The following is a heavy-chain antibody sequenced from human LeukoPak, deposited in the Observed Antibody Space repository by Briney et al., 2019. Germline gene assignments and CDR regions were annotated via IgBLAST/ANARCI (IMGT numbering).Heavy chain of an antibody. Sequence: PSQTLSLTCTVSGGSISSGSYYWSWIRQPPGKGLEWIGEIDHSGSTNYNPSLKSRVTISVDTSKNQFSLKVSSVTAADTAVYYCARRDSNSWYNYWGQGTLVTVSS. J-gene: IGHJ4*02. D-gene: IGHD6-13*01. CDR2: IDHSGST. CDR3: ARRDSNSWYNY. CDR1: GGSISSGSYY. V-gene: IGHV4-30-2*01.